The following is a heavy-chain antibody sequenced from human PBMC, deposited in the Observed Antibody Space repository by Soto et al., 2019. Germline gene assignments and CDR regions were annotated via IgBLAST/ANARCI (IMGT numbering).Heavy chain of an antibody. J-gene: IGHJ4*02. D-gene: IGHD1-26*01. V-gene: IGHV4-4*02. CDR2: IYYSGDT. Sequence: SETLSLTCAVACGSISSTNWWTWVRQPPGKGLEWIGDIYYSGDTNYSPSLQSRVTISLDKSKGQLSLKLTSVTAADTAIYYCATGPSGSPGLDYWGQGILVT. CDR1: CGSISSTNW. CDR3: ATGPSGSPGLDY.